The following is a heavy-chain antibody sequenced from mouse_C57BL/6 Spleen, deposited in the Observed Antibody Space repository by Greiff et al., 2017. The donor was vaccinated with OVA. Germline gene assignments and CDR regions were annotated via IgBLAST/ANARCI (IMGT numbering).Heavy chain of an antibody. CDR3: TTDVVDY. CDR2: IRLKSDNYAT. Sequence: EVKVEESGGGLVQPGGSMKLSCVASGFTFSNYWMNWVRQSPEKGLEWVAQIRLKSDNYATHYAESVKGRFTISRDDSKSSVYLQMNNLRAEDTGIYYCTTDVVDYWGQGTTLTVSS. J-gene: IGHJ2*01. CDR1: GFTFSNYW. V-gene: IGHV6-3*01.